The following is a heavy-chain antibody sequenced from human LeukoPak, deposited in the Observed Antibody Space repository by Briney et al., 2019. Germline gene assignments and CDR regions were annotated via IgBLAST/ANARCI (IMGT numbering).Heavy chain of an antibody. Sequence: ASVKVSCKVSGYTLTELSMHWVRQAPGKGLEWMGGFDPEDGETIYAQKFQGRVTMTEDTSTDTAYMELSSLRSEDTAVYYCATGREGTGAFDYWGQGTLVTVSS. CDR2: FDPEDGET. CDR3: ATGREGTGAFDY. CDR1: GYTLTELS. D-gene: IGHD1-14*01. J-gene: IGHJ4*02. V-gene: IGHV1-24*01.